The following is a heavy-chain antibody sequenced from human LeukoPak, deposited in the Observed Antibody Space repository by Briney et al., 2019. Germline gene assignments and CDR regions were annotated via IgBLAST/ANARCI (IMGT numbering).Heavy chain of an antibody. D-gene: IGHD3-10*01. Sequence: GGSLRLSCAASGFTFSNYWISWVRQAPGKGLERVANIKQDGSEKYYVNSVKGRFTISRDNAKNSLNLQMNSLRAEDTAVYYCARETRGSYVPGLDSWGQGTLVTVSS. CDR3: ARETRGSYVPGLDS. J-gene: IGHJ4*02. V-gene: IGHV3-7*01. CDR2: IKQDGSEK. CDR1: GFTFSNYW.